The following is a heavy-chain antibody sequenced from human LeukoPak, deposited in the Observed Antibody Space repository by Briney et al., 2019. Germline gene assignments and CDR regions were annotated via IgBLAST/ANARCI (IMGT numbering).Heavy chain of an antibody. CDR3: ARDTTVKSYYYYGMDV. J-gene: IGHJ6*02. Sequence: PGGSLRLSCAASGFTFSSYAMHWVRQAPGKGLEWVAVISYDESNKYYADSVEGRFTISRDNSKNTLYLQMNSLRAEDTAVYYCARDTTVKSYYYYGMDVWGQGTTVTVSS. CDR1: GFTFSSYA. D-gene: IGHD4-17*01. CDR2: ISYDESNK. V-gene: IGHV3-30-3*01.